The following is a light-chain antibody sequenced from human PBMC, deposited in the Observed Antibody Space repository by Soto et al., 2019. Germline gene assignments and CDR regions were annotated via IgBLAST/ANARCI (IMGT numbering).Light chain of an antibody. J-gene: IGKJ4*02. CDR2: DAS. Sequence: DIQMTQSPSTLSASVGAPVAVTCRASQSVSGWLAWYQQKPGKAPKLLIYDASALPRGVPSRFSGSGSGTKFTLTIASLQPDDFATYYCQQYETFSGTFGGGTKVDIK. CDR1: QSVSGW. CDR3: QQYETFSGT. V-gene: IGKV1-5*01.